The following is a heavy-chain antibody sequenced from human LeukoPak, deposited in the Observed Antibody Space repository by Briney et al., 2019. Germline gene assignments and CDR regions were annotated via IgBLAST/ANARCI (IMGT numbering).Heavy chain of an antibody. V-gene: IGHV3-66*01. D-gene: IGHD6-13*01. J-gene: IGHJ4*02. CDR1: GFTVSSNY. CDR3: AKDWSYSSSWYLFDY. CDR2: IYSGGST. Sequence: GGSLRLSCAASGFTVSSNYMSWVRQAPGKGLEWVSVIYSGGSTYYADSVKGRFTISRDNSKNTLYLQMNSLRAEDTAVYYCAKDWSYSSSWYLFDYWGQGTLVTVSS.